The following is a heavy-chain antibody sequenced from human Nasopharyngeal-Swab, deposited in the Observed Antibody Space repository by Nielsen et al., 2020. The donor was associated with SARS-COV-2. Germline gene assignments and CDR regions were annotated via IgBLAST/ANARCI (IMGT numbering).Heavy chain of an antibody. CDR3: ARDRNPVGYSGYGQYYYMDV. J-gene: IGHJ6*03. CDR2: ISYDGSNK. D-gene: IGHD5-12*01. V-gene: IGHV3-30-3*01. CDR1: GFTFSSYA. Sequence: LKISCAASGFTFSSYAMHWVRQAPGKGLEWVAVISYDGSNKYYADSVKGRFTISRDNSKNTLYLQMNSLRAEDTAVYYCARDRNPVGYSGYGQYYYMDVWGKGTTVTVSS.